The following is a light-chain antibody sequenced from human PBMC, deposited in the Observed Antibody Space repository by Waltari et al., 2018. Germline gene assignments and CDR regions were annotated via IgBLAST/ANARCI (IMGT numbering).Light chain of an antibody. J-gene: IGLJ2*01. CDR2: EVY. Sequence: QSALTQPASVSGSPGQSITISCTGTSSDVGSYDLVSWYQHHPGKAPKLMIYEVYKRPSGVSNRFSASQSGNTASLTISGLQAEDEADYYCCSYVGSSTFTFGGGTKLTVL. CDR1: SSDVGSYDL. CDR3: CSYVGSSTFT. V-gene: IGLV2-23*02.